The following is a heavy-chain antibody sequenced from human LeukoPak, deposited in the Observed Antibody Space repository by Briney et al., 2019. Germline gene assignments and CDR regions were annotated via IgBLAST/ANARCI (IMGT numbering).Heavy chain of an antibody. CDR1: GGSISSYH. CDR2: IYYSGST. J-gene: IGHJ4*02. V-gene: IGHV4-59*01. CDR3: ARVVAAGIDY. Sequence: SETLSLTCTVSGGSISSYHWSWIRQPPGKGLEWIGYIYYSGSTNYNPSLKSRVTISVDTSKNQFSLKLSSVTAADTAVYYCARVVAAGIDYWGQGTLVTVSS. D-gene: IGHD6-13*01.